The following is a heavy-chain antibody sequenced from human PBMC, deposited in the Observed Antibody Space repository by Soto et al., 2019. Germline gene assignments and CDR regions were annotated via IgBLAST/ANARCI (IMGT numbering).Heavy chain of an antibody. Sequence: PGESLKTSCKGSGYSFTSYWIGWVRQMPGKGLEWMGIIYPGDSDTRYSPSFQGKVTISADKSISTAYLQWSSLKASDTAMYYCARHRGYYYHSSGYHIDYWGQGTLVTVSS. D-gene: IGHD3-22*01. J-gene: IGHJ4*02. V-gene: IGHV5-51*01. CDR1: GYSFTSYW. CDR3: ARHRGYYYHSSGYHIDY. CDR2: IYPGDSDT.